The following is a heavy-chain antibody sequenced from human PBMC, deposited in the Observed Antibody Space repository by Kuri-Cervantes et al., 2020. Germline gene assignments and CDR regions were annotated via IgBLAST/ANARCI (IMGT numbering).Heavy chain of an antibody. CDR1: GYTLTELS. CDR2: FDPEDGET. Sequence: ASVKVSCKVSGYTLTELSMHWVRQAPGKGLEWMGGFDPEDGETIYAQKFQGRVTMTEDTSTDTAYMELSSLGSEDTAVYYCARARVSLRYFDWLYNYFDYWGQGTLVTVSS. J-gene: IGHJ4*02. D-gene: IGHD3-9*01. CDR3: ARARVSLRYFDWLYNYFDY. V-gene: IGHV1-24*01.